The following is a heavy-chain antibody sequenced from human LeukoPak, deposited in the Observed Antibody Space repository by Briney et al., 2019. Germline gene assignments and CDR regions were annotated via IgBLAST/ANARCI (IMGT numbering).Heavy chain of an antibody. J-gene: IGHJ4*02. CDR3: ARLYSYAYDY. Sequence: PGGSLRLSCTASGFTFGGYWMHWVRQAPGKGLVWVSRINSDDSSTRYADSVKGRFTTSRDNAKNTVYLQMNSLRAEDTAMYYCARLYSYAYDYWGQGTLVTVSS. D-gene: IGHD3-16*01. V-gene: IGHV3-74*01. CDR2: INSDDSST. CDR1: GFTFGGYW.